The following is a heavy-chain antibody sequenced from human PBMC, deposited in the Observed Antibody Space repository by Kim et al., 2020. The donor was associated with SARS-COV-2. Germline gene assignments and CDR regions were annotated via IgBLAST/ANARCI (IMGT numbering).Heavy chain of an antibody. D-gene: IGHD2-2*01. Sequence: GGSLRLSCVASGFTFSNYGMTWVRQAPGGGLEWVSGITGSGDITAYADSVKGRFTISRDNSKNTLYLQMSSLRAEDTAIYYCANPRQPYSWGQGTLVPVS. CDR3: ANPRQPYS. V-gene: IGHV3-23*01. J-gene: IGHJ4*02. CDR2: ITGSGDIT. CDR1: GFTFSNYG.